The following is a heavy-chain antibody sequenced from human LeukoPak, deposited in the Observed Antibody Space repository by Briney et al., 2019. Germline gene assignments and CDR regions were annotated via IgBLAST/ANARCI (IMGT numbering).Heavy chain of an antibody. V-gene: IGHV3-48*04. CDR2: ISSRSSTI. J-gene: IGHJ4*02. D-gene: IGHD1-26*01. CDR3: AREDRVGATGIDY. CDR1: GFTFSSYS. Sequence: GGSLRLSCAASGFTFSSYSMNWVRQAPGKGLEWVSYISSRSSTIYYADSVKGRFTISRDNAKNSLYLQMNSLRAEDTAVYYCAREDRVGATGIDYWGQGTLVTVSS.